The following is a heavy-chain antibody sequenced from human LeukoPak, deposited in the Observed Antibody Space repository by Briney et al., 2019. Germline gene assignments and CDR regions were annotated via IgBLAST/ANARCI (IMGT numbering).Heavy chain of an antibody. CDR3: ARYPLKICSGRGNWFDP. CDR2: IYYSGST. CDR1: GGSISSSSYY. D-gene: IGHD2-15*01. V-gene: IGHV4-39*07. Sequence: KPSETLSLTCTVSGGSISSSSYYWGWIRPPPGKGLEWIGSIYYSGSTYYHPSLKSRVTISVDTSKNQFSLKLSSVTAADTAVYYCARYPLKICSGRGNWFDPWGQGTLVTVSS. J-gene: IGHJ5*02.